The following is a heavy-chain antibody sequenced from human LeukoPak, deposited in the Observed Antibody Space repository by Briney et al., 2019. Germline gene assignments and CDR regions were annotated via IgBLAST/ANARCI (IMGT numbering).Heavy chain of an antibody. CDR2: MNPNSGNT. V-gene: IGHV1-8*02. CDR3: AKYYYETSGLDAFDI. D-gene: IGHD3-22*01. J-gene: IGHJ3*02. CDR1: GYTFTSYA. Sequence: GASVKVSCKASGYTFTSYAMHWVRQAPGQGLEWLGWMNPNSGNTGYAQKFQGRVTMTRNISIRTAYMELSSLRSEDTAIYYCAKYYYETSGLDAFDIWGQGTLVTVSS.